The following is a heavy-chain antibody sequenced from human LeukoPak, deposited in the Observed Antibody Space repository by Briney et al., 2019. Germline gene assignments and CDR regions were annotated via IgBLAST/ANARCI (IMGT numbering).Heavy chain of an antibody. D-gene: IGHD1-26*01. CDR2: IIPIFGTA. CDR3: DSRGVGAWAYFDY. V-gene: IGHV1-69*05. J-gene: IGHJ4*02. CDR1: GGTFSSYA. Sequence: GASVKVSCKASGGTFSSYAISWVRQAPGQGLEWMGGIIPIFGTANYAQKFQGRVTITTDESTSTAYMELSSLRSEDTAVYYCDSRGVGAWAYFDYWGQGTLVTVSS.